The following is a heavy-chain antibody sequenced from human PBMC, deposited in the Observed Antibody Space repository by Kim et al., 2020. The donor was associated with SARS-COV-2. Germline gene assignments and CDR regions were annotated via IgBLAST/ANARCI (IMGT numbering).Heavy chain of an antibody. D-gene: IGHD1-1*01. CDR3: AKDLSTGKGNWFDP. V-gene: IGHV3-23*01. Sequence: ADSVKGRFTISRDNSKNTLYLQMNSLRAEDTAVYYCAKDLSTGKGNWFDPWGQGTLVTVSS. J-gene: IGHJ5*02.